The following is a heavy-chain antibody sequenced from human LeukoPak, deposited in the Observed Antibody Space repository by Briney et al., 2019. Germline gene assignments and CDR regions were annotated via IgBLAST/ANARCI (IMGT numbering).Heavy chain of an antibody. CDR3: AKESFIPYRYHSSGYIDY. V-gene: IGHV3-23*01. J-gene: IGHJ4*02. CDR1: GFTFSSYV. Sequence: GGSLRLSCAASGFTFSSYVISWVRQAPGKGLEWVSGISGSGGSTYYADSVRGRFTISRDNSKNTLYLQMNSLRAEDTAVYYCAKESFIPYRYHSSGYIDYWGQGTLVTVSS. CDR2: ISGSGGST. D-gene: IGHD3-22*01.